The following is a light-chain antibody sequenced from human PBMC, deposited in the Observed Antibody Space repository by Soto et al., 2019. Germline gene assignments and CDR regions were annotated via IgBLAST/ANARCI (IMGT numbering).Light chain of an antibody. CDR1: QSVLYGPNNKNS. CDR3: QYRGT. Sequence: DIVLTQSPDSLAVSLGERATINCKSNQSVLYGPNNKNSLAWYQHKPGQPPKLLIYWASTRESGVPDRFSGSGSGTDFTLTIRSLQAEDVAVYYCQYRGTFGPGTKVNV. V-gene: IGKV4-1*01. J-gene: IGKJ3*01. CDR2: WAS.